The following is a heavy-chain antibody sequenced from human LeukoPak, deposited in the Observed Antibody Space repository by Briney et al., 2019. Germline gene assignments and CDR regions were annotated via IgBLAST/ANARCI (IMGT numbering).Heavy chain of an antibody. CDR2: ISSSSSYV. V-gene: IGHV3-21*04. Sequence: GSLRLSCAASGFTFSSYSMSWVRQAPGKGLEWVSSISSSSSYVYYADSVKGRFTISRDNAKNSLYLQMNSLRAEDTAVYYCASPGAADEHFNWFDPWGQGTLATVSS. CDR1: GFTFSSYS. D-gene: IGHD6-25*01. CDR3: ASPGAADEHFNWFDP. J-gene: IGHJ5*02.